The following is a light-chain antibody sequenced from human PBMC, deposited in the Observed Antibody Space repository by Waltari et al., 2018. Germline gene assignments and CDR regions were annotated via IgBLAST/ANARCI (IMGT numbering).Light chain of an antibody. Sequence: QSALPQPPSASGSPGQSVTTSCTGTSSYVGGYNYASRYHHFPGKAPKPLIYEVPKRPSGVPDRFSGSKSGDTASLTVSGLQAEDEADYYCSSYAGSYNFYVFGAGTKVTVL. CDR3: SSYAGSYNFYV. J-gene: IGLJ1*01. CDR1: SSYVGGYNY. V-gene: IGLV2-8*01. CDR2: EVP.